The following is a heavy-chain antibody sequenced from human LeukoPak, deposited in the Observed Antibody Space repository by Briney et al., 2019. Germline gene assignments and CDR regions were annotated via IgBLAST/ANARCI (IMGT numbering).Heavy chain of an antibody. J-gene: IGHJ4*02. Sequence: SETLSLTCTVSGGSISSYYWSWIRQHPGKGLEWIGYIYYSGSTYYNPSLKSRVTISVDTSKNQFSLKLSSVTAADTAVYYCARFRYYYDSSGLGRNYWGQGTLVTVSS. D-gene: IGHD3-22*01. V-gene: IGHV4-59*06. CDR1: GGSISSYY. CDR2: IYYSGST. CDR3: ARFRYYYDSSGLGRNY.